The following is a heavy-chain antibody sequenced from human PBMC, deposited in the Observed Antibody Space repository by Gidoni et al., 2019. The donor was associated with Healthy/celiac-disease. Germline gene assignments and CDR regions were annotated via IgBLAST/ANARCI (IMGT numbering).Heavy chain of an antibody. CDR1: GFTFSSYA. V-gene: IGHV3-30*04. CDR3: ARVLRTTQCDY. D-gene: IGHD1-7*01. Sequence: QVQLVESGGGVVQPGRSLRLSCAASGFTFSSYAMHWVRPAPGKGLEWVAVISYDGSNKYYADSVKGRFTISRDNSKNTLYLQMNSLRAEDTAVYYCARVLRTTQCDYWGQGTLVTVAS. CDR2: ISYDGSNK. J-gene: IGHJ4*02.